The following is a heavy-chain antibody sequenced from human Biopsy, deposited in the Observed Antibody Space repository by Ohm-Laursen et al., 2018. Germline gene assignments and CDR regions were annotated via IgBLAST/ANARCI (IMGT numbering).Heavy chain of an antibody. CDR2: IDWDDAK. CDR3: ARIPILVVPAAIVYRHRRHLQGLDV. CDR1: GFSLNTRGMS. V-gene: IGHV2-70*16. Sequence: TQTLTLTCTLSGFSLNTRGMSVTWIRQPPGKALEWLARIDWDDAKFYNGSLKTRLTISKDTSENHVVLTLSGVDPVDTATYYCARIPILVVPAAIVYRHRRHLQGLDVWGQGTTVIVSS. J-gene: IGHJ6*02. D-gene: IGHD2-2*02.